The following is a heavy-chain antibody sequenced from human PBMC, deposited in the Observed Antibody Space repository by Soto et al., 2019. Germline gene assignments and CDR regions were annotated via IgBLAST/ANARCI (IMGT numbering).Heavy chain of an antibody. J-gene: IGHJ6*02. CDR1: GYSFTSYW. CDR3: ARQYCSGGSCYYYYGMDV. Sequence: RESLKISCKGSGYSFTSYWISWVRQMPGKGLEWMGRIDPSDSYTNYSPSFQGHVTISADKSISTAYLQWSSLKASDTAMYYCARQYCSGGSCYYYYGMDVWGQGTTVTVSS. D-gene: IGHD2-15*01. CDR2: IDPSDSYT. V-gene: IGHV5-10-1*01.